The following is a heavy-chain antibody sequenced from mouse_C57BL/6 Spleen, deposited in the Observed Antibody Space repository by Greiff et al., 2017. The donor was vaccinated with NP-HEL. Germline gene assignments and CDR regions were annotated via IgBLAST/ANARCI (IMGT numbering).Heavy chain of an antibody. CDR3: ARVREYDEDYDAMDY. J-gene: IGHJ4*01. V-gene: IGHV1-22*01. CDR1: GYTFTDYN. D-gene: IGHD2-14*01. CDR2: INPNNGGT. Sequence: VQLKESGPELVKPGASVKMSCKASGYTFTDYNMHWVKQSHGKSLEWIGYINPNNGGTSYNQKFKGKATLTVNKSSSTAYMELRSLTSEDSAVYYCARVREYDEDYDAMDYWGQGTSVTVSS.